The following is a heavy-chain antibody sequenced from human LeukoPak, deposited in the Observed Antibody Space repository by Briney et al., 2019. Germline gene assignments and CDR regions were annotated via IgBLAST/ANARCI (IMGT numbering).Heavy chain of an antibody. J-gene: IGHJ4*02. CDR2: INPNDGASGAT. CDR3: ARSGVATCHY. Sequence: GRSLRLSCVGSGFAFHNYAMHWVRRPPGKGLEWVSSINPNDGASGATFFADSVKGRSTISRDDSRSVVYLQMNFLSAEDTAVYYCARSGVATCHYWGQGILVTVSS. V-gene: IGHV3-23*01. D-gene: IGHD2-15*01. CDR1: GFAFHNYA.